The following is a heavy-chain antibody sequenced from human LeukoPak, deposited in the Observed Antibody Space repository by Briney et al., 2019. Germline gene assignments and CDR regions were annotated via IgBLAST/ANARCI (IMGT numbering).Heavy chain of an antibody. CDR3: ARAFSVGATGFDH. D-gene: IGHD1-26*01. CDR1: GGYIRGSDVY. J-gene: IGHJ4*02. V-gene: IGHV4-39*01. CDR2: LYHSGST. Sequence: PSETLSLTCSVSGGYIRGSDVYWGWTRQPPGKGLEWIGSLYHSGSTYNNPSLKSRVTISVDTSKNEFSLKLSSMTAADTAVYYCARAFSVGATGFDHWGQGTLVTVSS.